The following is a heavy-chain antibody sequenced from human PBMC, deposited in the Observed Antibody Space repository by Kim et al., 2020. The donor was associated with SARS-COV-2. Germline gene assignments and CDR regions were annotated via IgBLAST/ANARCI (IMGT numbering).Heavy chain of an antibody. J-gene: IGHJ2*01. D-gene: IGHD3-16*01. Sequence: ADSLKGRLSISRDSSNNTLYLQMNSLRGEDTAMYYCARDIMADGLAFFDLWGRGTLVTVSS. CDR3: ARDIMADGLAFFDL. V-gene: IGHV3-66*01.